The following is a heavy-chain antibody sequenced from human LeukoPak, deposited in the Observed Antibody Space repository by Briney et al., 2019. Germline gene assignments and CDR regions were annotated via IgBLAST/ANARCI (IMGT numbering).Heavy chain of an antibody. V-gene: IGHV3-21*01. J-gene: IGHJ4*02. CDR1: GFTFSSYS. CDR3: ARDGSSSHFDY. CDR2: ISSSSYI. D-gene: IGHD6-13*01. Sequence: GGSLRLSCAASGFTFSSYSMNWVRQAPGKGLEWVSSISSSSYIYYADSVKGRFTISRDNAKNSLYLQMSSLRAEDTAVYYCARDGSSSHFDYWGQGTLVTVSS.